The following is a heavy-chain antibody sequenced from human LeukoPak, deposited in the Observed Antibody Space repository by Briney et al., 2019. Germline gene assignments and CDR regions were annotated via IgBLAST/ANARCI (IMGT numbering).Heavy chain of an antibody. CDR1: GGSIRNYY. J-gene: IGHJ6*03. D-gene: IGHD2-15*01. CDR3: ARDVDDDYYLDV. CDR2: INYSGIT. V-gene: IGHV4-59*01. Sequence: SETLSLTCTVSGGSIRNYYWSWIRQSPGKGLEWIGYINYSGITTYNPSLKSRVTISVDTSKNQFSLRLTSVTAADTAVYYCARDVDDDYYLDVWGKGTTVTVSS.